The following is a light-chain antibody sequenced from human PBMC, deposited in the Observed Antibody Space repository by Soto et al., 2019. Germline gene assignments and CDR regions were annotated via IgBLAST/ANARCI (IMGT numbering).Light chain of an antibody. CDR3: ASFTTSSLWV. J-gene: IGLJ3*02. CDR1: SSDIGAYKY. Sequence: QSALSQPASVSGSPGQSITVSCNETSSDIGAYKYVSWFQQYPGKAPNLMIYEVSKRPSGVSSRFSGSRSGNTASLIISGLQAEDEADYYCASFTTSSLWVFGGGTKVTVL. CDR2: EVS. V-gene: IGLV2-14*01.